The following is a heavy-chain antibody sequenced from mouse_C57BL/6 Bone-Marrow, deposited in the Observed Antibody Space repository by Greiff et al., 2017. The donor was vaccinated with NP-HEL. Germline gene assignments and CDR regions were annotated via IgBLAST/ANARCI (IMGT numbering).Heavy chain of an antibody. CDR1: GFTFSDYG. D-gene: IGHD1-1*01. CDR3: ARRYYVSWFAY. CDR2: ISSGSSTI. V-gene: IGHV5-17*01. J-gene: IGHJ3*01. Sequence: EVMLVESGGGLVKPGGSLKLSCAASGFTFSDYGMHWVRQAPEKGLEWVAYISSGSSTIYYADTVKGRFTISRDNAKNTLFLQMTSLRSEDTAMYYCARRYYVSWFAYWGQGTLVTVSA.